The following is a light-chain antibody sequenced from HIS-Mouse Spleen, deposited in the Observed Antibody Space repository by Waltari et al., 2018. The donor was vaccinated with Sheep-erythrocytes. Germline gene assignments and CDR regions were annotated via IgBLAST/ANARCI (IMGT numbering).Light chain of an antibody. CDR3: CSYAGSSTPWV. CDR1: SSDVGSYNL. Sequence: QSALTQPASVSGSPGQSITISCTGTSSDVGSYNLVSCYQQHPGKAPKLMIYEGSKRPSGVSNRFSGSKSGNTASLTISGLQAEDEADYYCCSYAGSSTPWVFGGRTKLTVL. J-gene: IGLJ3*02. V-gene: IGLV2-23*01. CDR2: EGS.